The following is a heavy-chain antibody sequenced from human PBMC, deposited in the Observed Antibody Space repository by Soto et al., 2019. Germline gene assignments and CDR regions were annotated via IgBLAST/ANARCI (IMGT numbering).Heavy chain of an antibody. CDR2: IWYDGRNK. D-gene: IGHD3-10*01. Sequence: QVQLVESGGGVVQPGRSLRLSCAASGFTFSSYGMHWVRQAPGKGLEWVAVIWYDGRNKYYVDSVKGRFTISRDNSKNTLYLQMNSLRAEDTAVYYCARDEGLGVNYYYYGMDVWGQGTTVTVSS. J-gene: IGHJ6*02. CDR3: ARDEGLGVNYYYYGMDV. CDR1: GFTFSSYG. V-gene: IGHV3-33*01.